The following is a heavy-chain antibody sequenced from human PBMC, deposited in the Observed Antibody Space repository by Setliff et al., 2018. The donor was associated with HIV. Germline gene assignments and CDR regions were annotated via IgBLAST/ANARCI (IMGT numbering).Heavy chain of an antibody. J-gene: IGHJ5*01. D-gene: IGHD3-16*01. Sequence: SQTLSLTCAIAAGDRVSNNKAAWNWNRQSPSRGLEWLGRTYYKYKGYHDYEVSVESRISITTDTSKNQFYLHLNSVTPDDTAVYYCARSGTSPIQGVMSGWMDSWGLGTLVTVSS. CDR3: ARSGTSPIQGVMSGWMDS. CDR2: TYYKYKGYH. V-gene: IGHV6-1*01. CDR1: AGDRVSNNKAA.